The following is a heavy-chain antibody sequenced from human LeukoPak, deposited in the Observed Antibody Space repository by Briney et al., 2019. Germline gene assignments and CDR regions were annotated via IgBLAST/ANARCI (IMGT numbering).Heavy chain of an antibody. CDR1: GFTFTDYY. CDR2: ISSSGSTI. V-gene: IGHV3-11*01. CDR3: ARDGRLQPFDY. J-gene: IGHJ4*02. D-gene: IGHD4-11*01. Sequence: GGSLRLSCAASGFTFTDYYMSWIRQAPGKGLEWISYISSSGSTIYYADSVKGRFTISRDNAKNSLYLQMNSLRAEDTAVYYCARDGRLQPFDYWGQGTLVTASS.